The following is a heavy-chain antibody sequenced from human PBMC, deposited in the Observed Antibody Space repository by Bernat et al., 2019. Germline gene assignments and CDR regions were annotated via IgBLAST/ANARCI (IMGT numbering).Heavy chain of an antibody. J-gene: IGHJ6*02. D-gene: IGHD3-3*01. CDR2: IYSSGST. Sequence: QLQLQESGPGLVKPSETLSLTCTVSGGFISSSSYYWGWIRQPPGKGLEWIGSIYSSGSTYYNPSLKSRVTISVDTSKNQFSLQLSSVTAADTAVYYCARRGEFGNYYYSGMHVWGQGTTVTVSS. CDR3: ARRGEFGNYYYSGMHV. V-gene: IGHV4-39*01. CDR1: GGFISSSSYY.